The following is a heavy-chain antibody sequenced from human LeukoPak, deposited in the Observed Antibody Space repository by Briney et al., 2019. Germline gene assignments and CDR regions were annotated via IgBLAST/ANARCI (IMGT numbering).Heavy chain of an antibody. D-gene: IGHD5-12*01. CDR2: IIPIFGTA. V-gene: IGHV1-69*13. CDR3: ARGVIGGYSGYDWNYFDY. J-gene: IGHJ4*02. Sequence: GASVKVSCKASGGTFSSYAISWVRQAPGQGLEWMGGIIPIFGTANYAQKFQGRVTITADESTSTAYMELSSLRSEDTAVYYCARGVIGGYSGYDWNYFDYWGQGTLVTVSS. CDR1: GGTFSSYA.